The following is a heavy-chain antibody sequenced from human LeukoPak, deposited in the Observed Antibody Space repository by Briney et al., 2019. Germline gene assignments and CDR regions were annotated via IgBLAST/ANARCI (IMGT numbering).Heavy chain of an antibody. J-gene: IGHJ3*01. V-gene: IGHV4-4*07. CDR3: ARQFLVGSTFHAFDL. CDR2: VDSSGNT. D-gene: IGHD1-26*01. CDR1: VVSLNGYY. Sequence: SETLSLTCSVSVVSLNGYYWSWLRQSAGNRLEWSGHVDSSGNTNYNPSLESRVTMSVDTSKKQFSLKLTSVTAADMAVYFCARQFLVGSTFHAFDLWGQGTRVTASS.